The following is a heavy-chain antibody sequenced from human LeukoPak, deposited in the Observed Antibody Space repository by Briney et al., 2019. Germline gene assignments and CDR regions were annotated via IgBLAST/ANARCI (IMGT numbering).Heavy chain of an antibody. D-gene: IGHD3-22*01. CDR2: IYYSGST. Sequence: PSETLSLTCTVSGGSISSSSYYWGWIRQPPGKGLEWIGSIYYSGSTYYNPSLKSRVTISVDTSKNQFSLKLSSVTAADTAVYYCARGDYDSSGYYYVGRYAFDIWGQGTMVTVSS. V-gene: IGHV4-39*07. J-gene: IGHJ3*02. CDR1: GGSISSSSYY. CDR3: ARGDYDSSGYYYVGRYAFDI.